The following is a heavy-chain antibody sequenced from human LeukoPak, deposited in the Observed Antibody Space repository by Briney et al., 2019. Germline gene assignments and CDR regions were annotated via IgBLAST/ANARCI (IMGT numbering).Heavy chain of an antibody. CDR1: GGSFSGYY. Sequence: NPSETLSLTCAVYGGSFSGYYWSWIRQPPGKGLEWIGEINHSGSTNYNPSLKSRVTISVDTSKNQFSLKLSSVTAADTAVYYCARGQVDYYYDSSGYYDYWGQGTLVTVSS. CDR2: INHSGST. V-gene: IGHV4-34*01. CDR3: ARGQVDYYYDSSGYYDY. J-gene: IGHJ4*02. D-gene: IGHD3-22*01.